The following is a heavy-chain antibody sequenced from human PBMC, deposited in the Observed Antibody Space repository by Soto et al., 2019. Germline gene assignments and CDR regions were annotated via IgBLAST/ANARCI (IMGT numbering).Heavy chain of an antibody. CDR2: FYWDDDK. CDR3: AHRVLRSVFGMVTTTAIYFAY. CDR1: GFSLTTSGVG. Sequence: QITLNESGPTVVRPTETLTLTCRFSGFSLTTSGVGVGWIRQSPGKAPEWLALFYWDDDKRYSAALKSRLTSTKDTSNNHLVLTVSDLDPTDTATYYCAHRVLRSVFGMVTTTAIYFAYCAQRPPVADSS. V-gene: IGHV2-5*02. J-gene: IGHJ4*02. D-gene: IGHD3-3*01.